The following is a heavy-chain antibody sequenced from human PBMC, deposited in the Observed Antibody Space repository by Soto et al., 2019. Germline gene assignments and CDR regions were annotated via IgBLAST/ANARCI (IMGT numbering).Heavy chain of an antibody. CDR3: ARDLDSDSGNWFDP. V-gene: IGHV1-69*13. CDR1: GGTFSSYA. Sequence: SVKVFCKASGGTFSSYAISWVRQAPGQGLEWMGGIIPIFGTANYAQKFQGRVTITADESTSTAYMELSSLRSEDTAVYYCARDLDSDSGNWFDPWGQGTLVTVSS. J-gene: IGHJ5*02. CDR2: IIPIFGTA. D-gene: IGHD3-3*01.